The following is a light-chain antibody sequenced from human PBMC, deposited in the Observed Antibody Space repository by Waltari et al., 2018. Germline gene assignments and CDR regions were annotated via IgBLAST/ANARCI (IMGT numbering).Light chain of an antibody. Sequence: EIVLTQSPGTLPLSPGERATLYCRASQSVSSSYLAWYQQKPGQAPRLLIYGASSRATGIPDRFSGSGSGTDFTLTISRLEPEDFAVYYCQQYGSSPWTFGQGTKVEIK. J-gene: IGKJ1*01. V-gene: IGKV3-20*01. CDR3: QQYGSSPWT. CDR2: GAS. CDR1: QSVSSSY.